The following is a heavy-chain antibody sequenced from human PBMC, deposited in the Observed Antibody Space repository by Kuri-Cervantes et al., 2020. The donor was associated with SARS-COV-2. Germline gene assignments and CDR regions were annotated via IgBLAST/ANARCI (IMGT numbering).Heavy chain of an antibody. D-gene: IGHD5-18*01. Sequence: GSLRLSCTVSGGSISSYYWSWIRQPPGKGLEWIGYIYYSGSTNYNPSLKSRVTISVDTSKNQFSLKLSSVTAADTAVYYCATPSGGYSYGPYYYGMDVWGQGTTVTVSS. CDR3: ATPSGGYSYGPYYYGMDV. J-gene: IGHJ6*02. CDR1: GGSISSYY. V-gene: IGHV4-59*08. CDR2: IYYSGST.